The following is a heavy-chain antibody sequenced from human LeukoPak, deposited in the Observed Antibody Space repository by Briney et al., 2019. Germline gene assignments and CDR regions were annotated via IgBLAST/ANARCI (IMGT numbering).Heavy chain of an antibody. CDR1: GYTLTELS. J-gene: IGHJ4*02. D-gene: IGHD3-22*01. Sequence: ASVKVSCKVSGYTLTELSMHWVRQAPGKGLEWMGGFDPEDGETIYAQKFQGRVTMAEDTSTDTAYMELSSLRSEDTAVYYCATDRYISSGFDYWGQGTLVTVSS. CDR2: FDPEDGET. CDR3: ATDRYISSGFDY. V-gene: IGHV1-24*01.